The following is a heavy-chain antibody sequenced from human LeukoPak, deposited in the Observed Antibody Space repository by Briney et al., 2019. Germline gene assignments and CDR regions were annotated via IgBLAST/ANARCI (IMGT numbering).Heavy chain of an antibody. J-gene: IGHJ6*03. Sequence: PGGSLRLSCAASGFTFSSYGMHWVRQAPGKGLEWVAFIRYDGSNKYYADSVKGRFTIFRDNSKNTLYLQMNSLRAEDTAVYYCARDSYSSSWGCMDVWGKGTTVTVS. CDR1: GFTFSSYG. D-gene: IGHD6-13*01. CDR2: IRYDGSNK. V-gene: IGHV3-30*02. CDR3: ARDSYSSSWGCMDV.